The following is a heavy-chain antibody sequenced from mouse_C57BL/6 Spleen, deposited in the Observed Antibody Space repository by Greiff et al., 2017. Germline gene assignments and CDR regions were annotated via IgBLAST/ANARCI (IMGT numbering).Heavy chain of an antibody. CDR2: ISNGGGST. J-gene: IGHJ2*01. V-gene: IGHV5-12*01. D-gene: IGHD1-1*01. CDR1: GFTFSDYY. Sequence: EVMLVESGGGLVQPGGSLKLSCAASGFTFSDYYMYWVRQTPEKRLEWVAYISNGGGSTYSPDTVKGRFTISRDNAKNTLYLQMSRLKSEDTAMYYCARRGSSLYFDYWCQGTTLTVSS. CDR3: ARRGSSLYFDY.